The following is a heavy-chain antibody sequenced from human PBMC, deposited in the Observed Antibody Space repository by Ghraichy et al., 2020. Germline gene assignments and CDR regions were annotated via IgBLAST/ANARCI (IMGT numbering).Heavy chain of an antibody. CDR3: ARSSNYYYYGMDV. V-gene: IGHV3-30-3*01. Sequence: SLNISCAASGFTFSSYALHWVRQAPGKGLEWVAVISYDGSNKYYADSVKGRFTIYRDNSKNTLYLQMNSLRAEDTAVYYCARSSNYYYYGMDVWGQGTTVTVSS. CDR1: GFTFSSYA. J-gene: IGHJ6*02. D-gene: IGHD6-19*01. CDR2: ISYDGSNK.